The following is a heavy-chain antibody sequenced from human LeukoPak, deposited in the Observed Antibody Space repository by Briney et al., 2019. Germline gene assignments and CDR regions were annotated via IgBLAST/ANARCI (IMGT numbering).Heavy chain of an antibody. CDR3: ASRPAPSLGPLDY. Sequence: GGSLRLSCAASGFTFSNYAMAWVRQLPGKGLECVSVFSGSGGATYYADSVKGRFTVSRDNSKNTLYLQMNNLRVDDTAIYYCASRPAPSLGPLDYWGQGTLVTVSS. V-gene: IGHV3-23*01. D-gene: IGHD2-2*01. CDR1: GFTFSNYA. CDR2: FSGSGGAT. J-gene: IGHJ4*02.